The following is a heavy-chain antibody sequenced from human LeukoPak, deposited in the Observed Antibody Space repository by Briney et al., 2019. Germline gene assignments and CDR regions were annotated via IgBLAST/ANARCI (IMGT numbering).Heavy chain of an antibody. D-gene: IGHD3-9*01. CDR3: TRDWLARPDY. Sequence: SETLSLTCTVSGGSISSGDYYWSWIRQPPGKGLEWIGYIYYSGSTYYNPSLKSRVTISVDTSKNQFPLKLSSVTAADTAVYYCTRDWLARPDYWGQGTLVTVSS. CDR2: IYYSGST. V-gene: IGHV4-30-4*08. J-gene: IGHJ4*02. CDR1: GGSISSGDYY.